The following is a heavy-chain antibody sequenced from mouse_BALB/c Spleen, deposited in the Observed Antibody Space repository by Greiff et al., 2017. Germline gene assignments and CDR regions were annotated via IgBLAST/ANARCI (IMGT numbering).Heavy chain of an antibody. V-gene: IGHV14-3*02. CDR1: GFNIKDTY. CDR2: IDPANGNT. Sequence: VQLKQSGAELVKPGASVKLSCTASGFNIKDTYMHWVKQRPEQGLEWIGRIDPANGNTKYDPKFQGKATITADTSSNTAYLQLSSLTSEDTAVYYCARRRGYYGYDDFDYWGKAPLSQSPQ. D-gene: IGHD2-2*01. J-gene: IGHJ2*01. CDR3: ARRRGYYGYDDFDY.